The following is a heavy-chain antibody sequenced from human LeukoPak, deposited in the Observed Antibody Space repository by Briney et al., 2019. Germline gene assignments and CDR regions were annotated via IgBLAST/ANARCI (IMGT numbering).Heavy chain of an antibody. CDR3: AKDGKGAPVAGTGYFDY. J-gene: IGHJ4*02. D-gene: IGHD6-19*01. Sequence: PGASLRLSCAASGFTFSSYAMSWVRQAPGEGLEWVSVISGSGGNTYYADSVKGRFTISRDNSKNTLYLQMNSLRAEDTAIYYCAKDGKGAPVAGTGYFDYWGQGTLVTVSS. CDR1: GFTFSSYA. CDR2: ISGSGGNT. V-gene: IGHV3-23*01.